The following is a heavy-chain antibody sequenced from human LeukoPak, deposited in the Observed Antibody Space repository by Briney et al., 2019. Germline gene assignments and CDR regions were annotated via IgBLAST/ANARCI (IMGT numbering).Heavy chain of an antibody. D-gene: IGHD3-10*01. V-gene: IGHV3-7*01. CDR1: GFTFSSYW. CDR2: IKQDGSEK. J-gene: IGHJ5*02. Sequence: GGSLRLPCAASGFTFSSYWMSWVRQAPGKGLEWVANIKQDGSEKYYVDSVKGRFTISRDNAKNSLYLQMNSLRAEDTAVYYCARARIDYYGSGSYFSGDHYNWFDPWGQGTLVTVSS. CDR3: ARARIDYYGSGSYFSGDHYNWFDP.